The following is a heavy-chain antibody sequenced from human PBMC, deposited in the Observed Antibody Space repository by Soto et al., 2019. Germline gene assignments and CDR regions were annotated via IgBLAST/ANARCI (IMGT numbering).Heavy chain of an antibody. CDR3: ATSIGALNEN. CDR1: GFTFSSYA. CDR2: ITGSGDGT. Sequence: VHLLEPGGGVLQTGGSLRLSCLTSGFTFSSYAMPWVRQAPGKGLDWVSAITGSGDGTFYADSVKGRFTISRDNSKNTLFLQMNSLTVEDTALYFCATSIGALNENWGQGTLVTVSS. J-gene: IGHJ4*02. V-gene: IGHV3-23*01. D-gene: IGHD3-16*01.